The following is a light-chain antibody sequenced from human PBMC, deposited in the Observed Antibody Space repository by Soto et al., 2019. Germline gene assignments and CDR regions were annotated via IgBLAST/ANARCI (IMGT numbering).Light chain of an antibody. CDR1: QSISNH. CDR2: AAS. V-gene: IGKV1-39*01. CDR3: QQSYSSPPT. J-gene: IGKJ1*01. Sequence: DIQMTQSPSSLSASVEDRFIITCRASQSISNHLNWYQQKPGKAPKLLIFAASSLQSGVPSRFSGSRSGPDFTLTISSLQHEDFATYYCQQSYSSPPTFGQGTKVDI.